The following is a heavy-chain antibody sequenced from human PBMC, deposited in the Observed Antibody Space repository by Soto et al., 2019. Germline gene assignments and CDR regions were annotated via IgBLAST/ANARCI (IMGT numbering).Heavy chain of an antibody. J-gene: IGHJ3*02. CDR3: AKDAWGKVAAIDALDI. CDR2: ISGSGGST. D-gene: IGHD1-26*01. Sequence: EVQLLESGGGLVQPGGSLRLSCAASGFTFSSYAMSWVRQAPGKGLEWVSAISGSGGSTYYADSVKGRFTISRDNSKNTLYLQMNSLRAEDTAVHYCAKDAWGKVAAIDALDIGGQGTMVTVSS. V-gene: IGHV3-23*01. CDR1: GFTFSSYA.